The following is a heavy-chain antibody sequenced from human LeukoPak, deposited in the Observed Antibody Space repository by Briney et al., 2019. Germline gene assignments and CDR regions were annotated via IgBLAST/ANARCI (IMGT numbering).Heavy chain of an antibody. CDR1: GFTFSSYG. Sequence: GGSLRLSCAASGFTFSSYGMHWVRQAPGKGLEWVAVISYDGSNKYYADSVKGRFTISRDNSKNTLYLQMNSLRAEDTAVYYCARGRDGYNLVDAFDIWGQGIMVTVSS. J-gene: IGHJ3*02. V-gene: IGHV3-30*03. CDR2: ISYDGSNK. D-gene: IGHD5-24*01. CDR3: ARGRDGYNLVDAFDI.